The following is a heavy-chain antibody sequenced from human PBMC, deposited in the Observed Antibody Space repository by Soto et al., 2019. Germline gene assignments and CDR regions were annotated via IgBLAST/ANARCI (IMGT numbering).Heavy chain of an antibody. D-gene: IGHD6-19*01. CDR2: ISSSGTSI. Sequence: SLKLCCADSRFTFSRYEMNWVRQAPGKGLEWVASISSSGTSIYYADSVKGRFSISRDNDKNSVYLAMNSLRVDDTAVYYCARDRGYTSGSYGGAFDFWGQAPLVTVS. CDR1: RFTFSRYE. CDR3: ARDRGYTSGSYGGAFDF. J-gene: IGHJ4*02. V-gene: IGHV3-48*03.